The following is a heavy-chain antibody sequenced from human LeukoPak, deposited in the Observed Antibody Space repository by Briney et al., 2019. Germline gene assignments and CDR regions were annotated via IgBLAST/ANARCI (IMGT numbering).Heavy chain of an antibody. CDR1: GFSLSTSGVG. Sequence: SGPTLVNPTQTLTLTCTFSGFSLSTSGVGVGWIRQPPGKALEWLALIYWDDDRRYSPSLKSRLTITKDTSKNQVVLKMTNMDPVDTATYYSGHGQGAYTYAITPEAPYFDYWGQGILVTVSS. CDR2: IYWDDDR. V-gene: IGHV2-5*02. CDR3: GHGQGAYTYAITPEAPYFDY. J-gene: IGHJ4*02. D-gene: IGHD2-8*01.